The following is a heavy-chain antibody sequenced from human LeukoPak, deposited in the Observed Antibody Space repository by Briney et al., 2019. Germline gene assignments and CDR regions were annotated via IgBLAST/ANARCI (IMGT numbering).Heavy chain of an antibody. J-gene: IGHJ5*02. Sequence: SLRLSCAASGFTFDDYAMHWVRQAPGKGLEWVSGISWNSGSIGYADSVKGRFTISRDNAKNSLYLQMNSLRAEDMALYYCAKGNSGSYYLGNWFDPWGQGTLVTVSS. CDR2: ISWNSGSI. CDR3: AKGNSGSYYLGNWFDP. D-gene: IGHD1-26*01. V-gene: IGHV3-9*03. CDR1: GFTFDDYA.